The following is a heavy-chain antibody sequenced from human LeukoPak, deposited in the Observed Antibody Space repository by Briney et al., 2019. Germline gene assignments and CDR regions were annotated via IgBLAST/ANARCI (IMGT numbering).Heavy chain of an antibody. J-gene: IGHJ6*03. D-gene: IGHD6-19*01. CDR1: GFTFSSYE. CDR2: ISSSGSTI. CDR3: ARGQAQQWLVSPWNYYYMDV. Sequence: GGSLRLSCAASGFTFSSYEMNWVRQAPGKGLEWVSYISSSGSTIYYADSVKGRFTISRDNAKNSLYLQMSSLRVEDTAVYYCARGQAQQWLVSPWNYYYMDVWGKGTTVTISS. V-gene: IGHV3-48*03.